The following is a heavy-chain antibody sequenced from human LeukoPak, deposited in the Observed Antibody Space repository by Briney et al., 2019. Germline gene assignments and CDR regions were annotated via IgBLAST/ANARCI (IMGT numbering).Heavy chain of an antibody. V-gene: IGHV1-69*13. D-gene: IGHD5-18*01. CDR2: IIPIFGTA. CDR1: GGTFSSYA. Sequence: SVKVSCKASGGTFSSYAISWVRQAPGQGLEWMGGIIPIFGTANYAQKFQGRVTITADESTGTAYMELSSLRSEDTAVYYCAREGHTAMDGGAFDIWGQGTMVTVSS. J-gene: IGHJ3*02. CDR3: AREGHTAMDGGAFDI.